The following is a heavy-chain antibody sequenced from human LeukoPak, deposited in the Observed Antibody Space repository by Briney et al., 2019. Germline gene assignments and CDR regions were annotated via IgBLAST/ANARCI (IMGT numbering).Heavy chain of an antibody. CDR2: ISAYNGNT. CDR3: ARGIMGTFDY. J-gene: IGHJ4*02. Sequence: GESLKISCKGSGYSFTSYGISWVRQAPGQGLEWMGWISAYNGNTNYAQKLQGRVTMTTDTSTSTAYMELRSLRSDDTAVYYCARGIMGTFDYWGQGTLVTVSS. V-gene: IGHV1-18*01. D-gene: IGHD3-16*01. CDR1: GYSFTSYG.